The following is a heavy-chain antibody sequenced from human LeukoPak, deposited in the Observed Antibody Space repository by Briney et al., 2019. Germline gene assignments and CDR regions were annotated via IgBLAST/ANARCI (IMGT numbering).Heavy chain of an antibody. D-gene: IGHD4-23*01. CDR1: GGSISSYY. V-gene: IGHV4-59*08. CDR3: ARHHRADGGNSDALDI. CDR2: IYSSGST. Sequence: KPSETLSLTCTVSGGSISSYYWSWIRQPPGKGLEWIGYIYSSGSTNYNPSLKSRVTISVDTSKNQFSLKLSSVTAADTAVYYCARHHRADGGNSDALDIWGQGTMVTVSS. J-gene: IGHJ3*02.